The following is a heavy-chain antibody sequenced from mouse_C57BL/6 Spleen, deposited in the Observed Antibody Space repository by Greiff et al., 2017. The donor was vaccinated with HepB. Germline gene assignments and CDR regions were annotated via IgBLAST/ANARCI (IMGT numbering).Heavy chain of an antibody. CDR2: IRNKANGYTT. V-gene: IGHV7-3*01. J-gene: IGHJ3*01. D-gene: IGHD1-1*01. Sequence: EVKLMESGGGLVQPGGSLSLSCAASGFTFPDYYMSWVRQPPRKALEWLGFIRNKANGYTTEYSASVKGRFTISRDNSQSILYLQMNALRAEDSATDYCARNYGSSYPAWFAYWGQGTLVTVSA. CDR3: ARNYGSSYPAWFAY. CDR1: GFTFPDYY.